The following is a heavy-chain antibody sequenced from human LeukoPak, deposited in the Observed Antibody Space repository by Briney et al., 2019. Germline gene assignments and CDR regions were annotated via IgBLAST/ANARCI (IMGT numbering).Heavy chain of an antibody. CDR1: GFTFSDYW. V-gene: IGHV3-7*01. Sequence: GGSPRLSCATSGFTFSDYWMSWVRQAPGKGLEWVANIKQEGREKYYMDSVKGRFTISRDNAKNSLYLQMNSLRAEDTAVYYCARDFDGGDCCLWGQGTLVTVSS. J-gene: IGHJ4*02. CDR3: ARDFDGGDCCL. D-gene: IGHD2-21*02. CDR2: IKQEGREK.